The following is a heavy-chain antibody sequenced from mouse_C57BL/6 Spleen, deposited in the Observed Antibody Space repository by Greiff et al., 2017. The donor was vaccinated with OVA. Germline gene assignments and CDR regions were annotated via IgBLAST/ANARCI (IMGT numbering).Heavy chain of an antibody. V-gene: IGHV5-17*01. Sequence: EVKLMESGGGLVKPGGSLKLSCAASGFTFSDYGMHWVRQAPEKGLEWVAYISSGSSTIYYADTVKGRFTISRDNAKNTLFLQMTSLRSEDTAMYYCARGYYSNPYAMDYWGQGTSVTVSS. J-gene: IGHJ4*01. D-gene: IGHD2-5*01. CDR2: ISSGSSTI. CDR3: ARGYYSNPYAMDY. CDR1: GFTFSDYG.